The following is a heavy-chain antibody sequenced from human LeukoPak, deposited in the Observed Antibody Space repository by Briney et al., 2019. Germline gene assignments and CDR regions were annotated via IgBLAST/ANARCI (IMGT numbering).Heavy chain of an antibody. Sequence: PSETLSLTCAVYGGSFSGYYWSWIRQPPGKGLEWIGYIYYSGSTNYNPSLKSRVTISVDTSKNQFSLKLSSVTAADTAVYYCARASWSRDGYNYVGYFDYWGQGTLVTVSS. CDR2: IYYSGST. CDR1: GGSFSGYY. D-gene: IGHD5-24*01. J-gene: IGHJ4*02. V-gene: IGHV4-59*01. CDR3: ARASWSRDGYNYVGYFDY.